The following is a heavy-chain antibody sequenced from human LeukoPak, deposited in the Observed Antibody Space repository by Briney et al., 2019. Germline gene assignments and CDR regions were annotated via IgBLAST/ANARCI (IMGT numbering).Heavy chain of an antibody. D-gene: IGHD6-13*01. V-gene: IGHV3-21*01. Sequence: GGSLRLSCAASGFTFSSYSMNWVRQAPGKGLEWDSSISSSSSYIYYADSVKGRFTISRDNAKNSLYLQMNSLRADDTAVYYCARDRYSSSWYDYWGQGTLVTVSS. CDR3: ARDRYSSSWYDY. CDR1: GFTFSSYS. CDR2: ISSSSSYI. J-gene: IGHJ4*02.